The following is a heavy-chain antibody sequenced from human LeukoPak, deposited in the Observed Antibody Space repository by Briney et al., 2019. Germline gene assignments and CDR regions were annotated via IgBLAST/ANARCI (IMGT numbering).Heavy chain of an antibody. CDR1: GFTFSSYW. CDR3: AREYSSWFDY. Sequence: QPGGTLTLSCAASGFTFSSYWMHWVRQAPGKGLVWVSRINSDGRTTTYADSVRGRFTISRDNAKDTLYLQMNSLRAEDTAVYYCAREYSSWFDYWGQGTLVSVSS. D-gene: IGHD6-6*01. CDR2: INSDGRTT. V-gene: IGHV3-74*01. J-gene: IGHJ4*02.